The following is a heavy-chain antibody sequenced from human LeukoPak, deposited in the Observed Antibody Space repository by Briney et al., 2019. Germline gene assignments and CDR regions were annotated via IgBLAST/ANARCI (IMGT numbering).Heavy chain of an antibody. CDR3: ASLIAAALYY. J-gene: IGHJ4*02. CDR1: EFTFSSYN. CDR2: ISSSSDYI. V-gene: IGHV3-21*01. Sequence: PGGSLRLSCAASEFTFSSYNMNWVRQAPGKGLEWVSSISSSSDYIYYADSVKGRFTISRDNAKNSLYLQMNSLGAEDTAVYYCASLIAAALYYWGQGTLVTVSS. D-gene: IGHD6-13*01.